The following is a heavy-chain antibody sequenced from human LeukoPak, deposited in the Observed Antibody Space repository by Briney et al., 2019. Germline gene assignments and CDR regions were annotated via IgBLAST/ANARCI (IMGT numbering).Heavy chain of an antibody. J-gene: IGHJ4*02. V-gene: IGHV1-18*01. Sequence: ASVKVSCKASGGTFSSHAINWVRQAPGQGLEWMGWISAYNGNTNYAQKLQGRVTMTTDTSTSTAYMELRSLRSDDTAVYYCARDPVVTPYDYWGQGTLVTVSS. CDR3: ARDPVVTPYDY. CDR2: ISAYNGNT. CDR1: GGTFSSHA. D-gene: IGHD4-23*01.